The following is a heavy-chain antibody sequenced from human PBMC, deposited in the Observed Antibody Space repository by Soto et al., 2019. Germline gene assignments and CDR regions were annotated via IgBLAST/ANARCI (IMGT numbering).Heavy chain of an antibody. D-gene: IGHD2-15*01. CDR3: VRGGGGGLFDP. V-gene: IGHV3-11*06. J-gene: IGHJ5*02. CDR2: ISPGSRYP. CDR1: GFTFGDSY. Sequence: GGSLRLSCAGSGFTFGDSYMSWISQAPGKGLEWLSYISPGSRYPAYADSVKGRFTISRDNAKRSLYLQMMSLTAEDTAIYYCVRGGGGGLFDPWGQGTMVTVSS.